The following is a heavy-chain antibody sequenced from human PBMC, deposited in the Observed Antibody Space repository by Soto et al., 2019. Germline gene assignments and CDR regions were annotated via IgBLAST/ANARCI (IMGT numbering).Heavy chain of an antibody. D-gene: IGHD1-1*01. CDR3: ARDLAYWNDMLGEDYYYGMDV. V-gene: IGHV1-18*01. CDR2: ISGYNGKT. CDR1: GYTFTTYG. Sequence: QVQLVQSGVEVKKPGASVKVSCKASGYTFTTYGISWVRQAPGQGLEWMGWISGYNGKTNYAQKVQGRVTMTTDTSKSTAYMEVRSLRSDDTAVYYCARDLAYWNDMLGEDYYYGMDVWCQGTTVTFSS. J-gene: IGHJ6*02.